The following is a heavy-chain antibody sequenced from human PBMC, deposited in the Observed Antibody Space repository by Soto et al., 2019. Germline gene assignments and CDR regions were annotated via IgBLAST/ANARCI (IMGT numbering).Heavy chain of an antibody. CDR2: IDPSDSYT. CDR3: ARRSYCSSTSCRESSYYYYGMDV. CDR1: GHSFTSYW. D-gene: IGHD2-2*01. Sequence: GESLQISCKGSGHSFTSYWISWVRQMPGKGLEWMGMIDPSDSYTNYSPSFQGHVTISADKSISTAYLQWSSLKASDTAMYYCARRSYCSSTSCRESSYYYYGMDVCGQGTTVTVSS. V-gene: IGHV5-10-1*01. J-gene: IGHJ6*02.